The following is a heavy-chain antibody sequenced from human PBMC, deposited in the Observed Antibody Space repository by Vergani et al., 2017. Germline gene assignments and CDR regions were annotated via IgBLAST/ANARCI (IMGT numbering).Heavy chain of an antibody. Sequence: QVQLVQSGAEVKKPGASVKVSCKASGYTFTSYGISWVRQAPGQGLEWMGWISAYKGNTNYAQKLPGRVTLTTDTSTSTPYMELRSLRSDDTAVYYCARDHAGERVYYYYGMDVWGQGTTVTVSS. CDR2: ISAYKGNT. CDR3: ARDHAGERVYYYYGMDV. CDR1: GYTFTSYG. J-gene: IGHJ6*02. V-gene: IGHV1-18*04. D-gene: IGHD3-16*01.